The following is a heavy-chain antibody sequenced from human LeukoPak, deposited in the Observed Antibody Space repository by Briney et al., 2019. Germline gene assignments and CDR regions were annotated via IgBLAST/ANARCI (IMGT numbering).Heavy chain of an antibody. CDR1: GFTVSSNS. CDR2: IYSDNT. J-gene: IGHJ5*02. V-gene: IGHV3-53*01. CDR3: ARSRDGYNGLFDP. D-gene: IGHD5-24*01. Sequence: GGSLRLSCTVSGFTVSSNSMSWVRQAPGKGLEWVSFIYSDNTHYSDSVKGRFTISRDNSKNTLYLQVNSLRAGDTAVYYCARSRDGYNGLFDPWGQGTLVTVSS.